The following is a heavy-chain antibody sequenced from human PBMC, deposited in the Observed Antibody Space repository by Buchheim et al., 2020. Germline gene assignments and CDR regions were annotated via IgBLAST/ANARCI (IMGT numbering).Heavy chain of an antibody. V-gene: IGHV3-33*01. CDR3: ARDRVDSSSSSSRPGGLIGGLDY. D-gene: IGHD6-13*01. CDR1: GFTFSSYG. CDR2: IWYDGSNK. Sequence: QVQLVESGGGVVQPGRSLRLSCAASGFTFSSYGMHWVRQAPGKGLEWVAVIWYDGSNKYYADSVKGRFTISRDNSKNTLYLQMNSVRAEDAAVYYCARDRVDSSSSSSRPGGLIGGLDYWGQGTL. J-gene: IGHJ4*02.